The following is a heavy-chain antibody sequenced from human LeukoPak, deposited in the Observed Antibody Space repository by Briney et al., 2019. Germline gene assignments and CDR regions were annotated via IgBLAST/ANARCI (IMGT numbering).Heavy chain of an antibody. Sequence: ASVKVSCKASGYRFTSYGIGWVRQAPGQGLEWVGWISIYNGKTYYTQSLQDRVTMTTDTSTNPVYMELRSLRSDDTAVYYCARACHLVVVTAEGGWLDPWGQGTLVTVSS. CDR1: GYRFTSYG. V-gene: IGHV1-18*01. CDR2: ISIYNGKT. D-gene: IGHD2-21*02. J-gene: IGHJ5*02. CDR3: ARACHLVVVTAEGGWLDP.